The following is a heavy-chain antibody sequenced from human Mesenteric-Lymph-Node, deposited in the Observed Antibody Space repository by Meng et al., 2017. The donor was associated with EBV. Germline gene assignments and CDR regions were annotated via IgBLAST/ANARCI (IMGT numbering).Heavy chain of an antibody. Sequence: QLLKLGAEVRRPGSSGKVSCKASGGTLSSHVRRWERQAPGHGPEWVGGFIPSFGTANYAQKFQGRVTITADESTSTAYMELSSLRSEDTAVYYCARVQYDYVWGSYRQYYIDYWGQGTLVTVSS. J-gene: IGHJ4*02. D-gene: IGHD3-16*02. V-gene: IGHV1-69*01. CDR3: ARVQYDYVWGSYRQYYIDY. CDR1: GGTLSSHV. CDR2: FIPSFGTA.